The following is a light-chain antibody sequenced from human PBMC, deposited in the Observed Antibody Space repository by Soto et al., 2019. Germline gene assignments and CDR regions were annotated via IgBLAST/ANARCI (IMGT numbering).Light chain of an antibody. CDR2: KAS. CDR3: QQYNSYWT. CDR1: QSISSW. Sequence: DIQMTHSPSTLSASVGDRVTITCRASQSISSWLAWYQQKPGKAPNLLIYKASSLESGVPSRFSGSGSGTEFTLTISSLQPDDFATYYCQQYNSYWTFGQGTKVDIK. J-gene: IGKJ1*01. V-gene: IGKV1-5*03.